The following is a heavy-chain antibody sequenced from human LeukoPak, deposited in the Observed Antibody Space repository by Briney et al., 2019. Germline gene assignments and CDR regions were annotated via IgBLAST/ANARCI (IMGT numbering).Heavy chain of an antibody. CDR1: GYTFTSYD. V-gene: IGHV1-8*01. CDR2: MNPNNGNT. J-gene: IGHJ4*02. CDR3: ARGGPGGGWYHY. Sequence: ASVKVSCTASGYTFTSYDISWVRQATGQGLEWMGWMNPNNGNTGYAPKFQGRVTMTRNTSISAAYMELSSLRSEDTAVYYCARGGPGGGWYHYWGQGTLVTVSS. D-gene: IGHD6-19*01.